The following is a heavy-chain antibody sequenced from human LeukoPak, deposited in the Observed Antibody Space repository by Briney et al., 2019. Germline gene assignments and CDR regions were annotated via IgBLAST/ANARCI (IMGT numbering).Heavy chain of an antibody. V-gene: IGHV3-21*01. CDR1: GFTFSSYS. CDR2: ISSSSSYI. CDR3: ARAEKPRGPQGAFDI. Sequence: GGSLRLSCAASGFTFSSYSMNWVRQAPGKGLEWVSSISSSSSYIYYADSVKGRFTISRDNSKNTLYLQMNSLRAEDTAVYYCARAEKPRGPQGAFDIWGQGTMVTVSS. J-gene: IGHJ3*02. D-gene: IGHD3-10*01.